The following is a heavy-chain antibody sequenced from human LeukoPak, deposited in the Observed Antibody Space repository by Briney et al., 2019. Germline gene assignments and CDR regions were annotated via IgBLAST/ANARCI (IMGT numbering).Heavy chain of an antibody. D-gene: IGHD1-26*01. CDR3: AKSGSYASFFDY. J-gene: IGHJ4*02. CDR1: GFTFYDYG. CDR2: INWNGGST. Sequence: GGSLRLSCAASGFTFYDYGMSWVRHAPGKGLEWGSGINWNGGSTGYADSVKGRFTISRDNAKNSLYLQMNSLRAEDTALYYCAKSGSYASFFDYWGQGTLVTVSS. V-gene: IGHV3-20*04.